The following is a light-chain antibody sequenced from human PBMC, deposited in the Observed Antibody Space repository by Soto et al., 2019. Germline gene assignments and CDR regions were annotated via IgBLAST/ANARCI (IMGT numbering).Light chain of an antibody. J-gene: IGLJ2*01. CDR3: SSYAGSTVG. Sequence: QSALTQPPSASGSPGQSVTISCTGTSSDVGGYNSVSWYQQHPGKAPKLMIYEVSKRPSGVPDRFSGSKSGNTASLTVSGLQAEDEADYYCSSYAGSTVGFGGGTKVTVL. CDR2: EVS. CDR1: SSDVGGYNS. V-gene: IGLV2-8*01.